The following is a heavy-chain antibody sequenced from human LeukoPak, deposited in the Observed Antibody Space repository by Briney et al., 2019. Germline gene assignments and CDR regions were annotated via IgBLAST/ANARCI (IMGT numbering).Heavy chain of an antibody. Sequence: PSETLSLTCTVSGGSISSYYWSWIRQPPGKGLEWIGYIYYSGSTNYNPSLKSRVTISVDTSKNQFSLKLSSVTAADTAVYYCARVVRNFWSGLAGYNWFDPWGQGTLVTVSS. J-gene: IGHJ5*02. V-gene: IGHV4-59*01. CDR1: GGSISSYY. CDR3: ARVVRNFWSGLAGYNWFDP. D-gene: IGHD3-3*01. CDR2: IYYSGST.